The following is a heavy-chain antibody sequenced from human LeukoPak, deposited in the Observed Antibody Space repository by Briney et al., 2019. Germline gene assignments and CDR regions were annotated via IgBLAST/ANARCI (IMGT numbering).Heavy chain of an antibody. J-gene: IGHJ4*02. V-gene: IGHV1-58*01. CDR1: GFTSTNFA. D-gene: IGHD3-16*01. CDR3: AADLSNPRMGASYLDS. Sequence: SVKVSCKASGFTSTNFAVQWVRQARGQRLEWIGWVIVGSGATKCAQDFQERVTITRDLSTSTLYMELRSLTSEDTAVYYCAADLSNPRMGASYLDSWGQGTLVTVSS. CDR2: VIVGSGAT.